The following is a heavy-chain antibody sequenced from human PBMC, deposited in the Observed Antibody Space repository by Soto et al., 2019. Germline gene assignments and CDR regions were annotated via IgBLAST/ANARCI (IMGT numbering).Heavy chain of an antibody. CDR2: IYHSGST. J-gene: IGHJ6*02. CDR3: ARDDHIVVVPTSLGAMDV. D-gene: IGHD2-2*01. V-gene: IGHV4-4*02. Sequence: QVQLQESGPGLVKPSETLSLTCAVYGGSISSNKWWSWVRQPPGKGLEWIGEIYHSGSTNYNPSLKSRVTISLYKSKNQFSLKLTSVTAADSAVYYCARDDHIVVVPTSLGAMDVWAKGPRSPSP. CDR1: GGSISSNKW.